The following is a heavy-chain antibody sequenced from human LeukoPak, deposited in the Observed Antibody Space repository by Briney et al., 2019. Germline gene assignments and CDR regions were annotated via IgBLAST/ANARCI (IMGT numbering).Heavy chain of an antibody. D-gene: IGHD3-22*01. CDR1: GGSVSSGSYY. J-gene: IGHJ5*02. V-gene: IGHV4-61*03. CDR3: VSDYGSGGYYLA. Sequence: PSETLSLTCTVSGGSVSSGSYYWSWIRQPPGKGLEWIGCIHHTGATDHNPSLKSRVTLSMDTSKNHFSLKLSSVTVADTGVYYCVSDYGSGGYYLAWGQGILVTVSS. CDR2: IHHTGAT.